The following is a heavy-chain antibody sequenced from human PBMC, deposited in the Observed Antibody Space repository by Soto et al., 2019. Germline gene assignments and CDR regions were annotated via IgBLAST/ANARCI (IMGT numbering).Heavy chain of an antibody. D-gene: IGHD3-22*01. Sequence: ASVKVSCKVSGDTLTELSMHWVRQAPGKGLEWMGGFDPEDGETIYAQKFQGRVTMTEDTSTDTAYMELRSLRSEDTAVYYCAIHFLSYYDRAFDIWGQGTMVTVSS. CDR1: GDTLTELS. J-gene: IGHJ3*02. CDR3: AIHFLSYYDRAFDI. CDR2: FDPEDGET. V-gene: IGHV1-24*01.